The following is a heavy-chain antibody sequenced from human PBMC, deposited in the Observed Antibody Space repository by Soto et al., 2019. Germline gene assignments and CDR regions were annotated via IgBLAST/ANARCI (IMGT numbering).Heavy chain of an antibody. Sequence: QVQLVQSGAEVKKPGSSVKVSCKASGGTFSSLAISWVRQAPGQGLEWMGGLVPVFGTANYAQKFQDRVTITADKSTSTSYMELRSLRSEDTAVYYCARRPGVFDYWGQRTLVTVSS. V-gene: IGHV1-69*06. CDR3: ARRPGVFDY. CDR1: GGTFSSLA. J-gene: IGHJ4*02. CDR2: LVPVFGTA. D-gene: IGHD3-10*01.